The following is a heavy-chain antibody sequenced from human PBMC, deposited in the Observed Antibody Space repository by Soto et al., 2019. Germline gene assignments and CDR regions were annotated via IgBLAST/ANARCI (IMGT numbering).Heavy chain of an antibody. CDR1: GGTFSSYA. J-gene: IGHJ4*02. CDR2: IIPIFGTA. Sequence: QVQLVQSGAEVKKPGSSVKVSCKASGGTFSSYAISWVRRAPGQGLEWMGGIIPIFGTANYAQKFQGRVTITADESTSKAYMELSSLRSEDTAVYYCARLNVGATRHFDYWGQGTLVTVSS. D-gene: IGHD1-26*01. V-gene: IGHV1-69*01. CDR3: ARLNVGATRHFDY.